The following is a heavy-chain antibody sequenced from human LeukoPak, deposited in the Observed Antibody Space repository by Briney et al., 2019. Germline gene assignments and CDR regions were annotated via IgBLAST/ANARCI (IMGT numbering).Heavy chain of an antibody. CDR1: VFSFSSYL. V-gene: IGHV3-74*01. CDR2: INSDGSST. CDR3: ARGFSGYDY. D-gene: IGHD5-12*01. Sequence: PWGALRLSCAAPVFSFSSYLMHSGRQAPGEGLVWVSRINSDGSSTSYADSVKGRVTISRDNAKNTLYLQMNSLRAEDTAVYYCARGFSGYDYWGQGTLVTVSS. J-gene: IGHJ4*02.